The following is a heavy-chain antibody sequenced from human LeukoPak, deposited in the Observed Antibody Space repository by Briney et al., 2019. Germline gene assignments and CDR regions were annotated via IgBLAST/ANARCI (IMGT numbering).Heavy chain of an antibody. CDR3: ARQRTSGSASNLRVAQIDS. CDR2: IYYSGST. V-gene: IGHV4-39*01. CDR1: GGSISSSSHY. D-gene: IGHD3-3*01. J-gene: IGHJ4*02. Sequence: SETLSLTCTVSGGSISSSSHYWAWIRQSPGTGLEWIGSIYYSGSTYYNPSLKSRATISVDTSKNQISLKVSSVTAADSALYFCARQRTSGSASNLRVAQIDSWGQGTLVTVSS.